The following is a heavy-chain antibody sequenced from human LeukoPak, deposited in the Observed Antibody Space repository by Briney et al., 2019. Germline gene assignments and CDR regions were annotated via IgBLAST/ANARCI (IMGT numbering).Heavy chain of an antibody. D-gene: IGHD1-1*01. Sequence: GGSLRLSCAASGFTFSDYSMNWVRQAPGKGLEWVSSISSSYNYIYYADSVKGRFTISRDNAKNSLYLQMNSLRAEDTAVYYCARDLEDTQLFTDYFYGMDVWGQGTTVTVSS. J-gene: IGHJ6*02. CDR1: GFTFSDYS. V-gene: IGHV3-21*01. CDR3: ARDLEDTQLFTDYFYGMDV. CDR2: ISSSYNYI.